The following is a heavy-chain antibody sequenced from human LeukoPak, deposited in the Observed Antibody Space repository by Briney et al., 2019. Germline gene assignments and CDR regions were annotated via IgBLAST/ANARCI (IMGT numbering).Heavy chain of an antibody. CDR3: AREGSGRTAYNDGLDV. D-gene: IGHD3-10*01. CDR1: GFTVSSSY. CDR2: IRSGGST. J-gene: IGHJ3*01. V-gene: IGHV3-53*01. Sequence: GSLRLSCAASGFTVSSSYMTWVRQAPGKGLEWVSVIRSGGSTVHADSVKGRFTISRDNSKNTLYLQLNSLRAEDTAVYYCAREGSGRTAYNDGLDVWGQGTMVTVSS.